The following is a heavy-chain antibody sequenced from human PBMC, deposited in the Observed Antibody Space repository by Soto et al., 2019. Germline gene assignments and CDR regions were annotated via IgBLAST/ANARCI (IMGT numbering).Heavy chain of an antibody. D-gene: IGHD5-12*01. CDR2: ISSSGRDT. V-gene: IGHV3-11*05. CDR1: GFTFSDYY. CDR3: ARSLRGYSGYSGY. J-gene: IGHJ4*02. Sequence: QVQLVESGGGLVKPGGCLRLSCAASGFTFSDYYMSWIRQEPGKGLEWVSYISSSGRDTNYADSVKGRFTVSRDNAKNSLYLQMNSLRAEDTAVYYCARSLRGYSGYSGYWGQGTLVTVSS.